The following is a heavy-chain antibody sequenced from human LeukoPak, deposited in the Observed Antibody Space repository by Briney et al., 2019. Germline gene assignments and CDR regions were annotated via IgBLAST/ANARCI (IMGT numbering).Heavy chain of an antibody. CDR3: AREGDCSTSCSPFDY. D-gene: IGHD2-2*01. Sequence: PGGSLRLSCAASGFTFSSYAMHWVRQAPGKGLEWVAVISYDGSNKYYADSVKGRFTISRDNSKNTLYLQMNSLRAEDTAVYYCAREGDCSTSCSPFDYWGQGTLVTVSS. CDR2: ISYDGSNK. CDR1: GFTFSSYA. V-gene: IGHV3-30*04. J-gene: IGHJ4*02.